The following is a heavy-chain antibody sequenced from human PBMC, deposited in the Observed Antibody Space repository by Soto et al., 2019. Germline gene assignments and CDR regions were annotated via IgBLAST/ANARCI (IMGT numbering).Heavy chain of an antibody. CDR2: INPATGAA. CDR1: GYPVTAYH. CDR3: ARGGGVGVAGSAAFDM. D-gene: IGHD3-3*01. J-gene: IGHJ3*02. V-gene: IGHV1-2*02. Sequence: QLHLVQSGAVVKKPGASVTVSCSASGYPVTAYHMHWVRQAPGRGLEWMGGINPATGAAKYTQTFQGRGTMTRDTSTRTVFMELGGLTSGDTAVFYCARGGGVGVAGSAAFDMWGQGTLVTVSS.